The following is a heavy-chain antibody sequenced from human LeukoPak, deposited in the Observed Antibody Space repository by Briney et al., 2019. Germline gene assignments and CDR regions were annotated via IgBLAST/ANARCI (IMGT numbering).Heavy chain of an antibody. CDR1: GSTLSSYE. CDR2: ISSSGSTI. D-gene: IGHD3-10*02. CDR3: AELGITMIGGV. J-gene: IGHJ6*04. Sequence: GGSLRLSCAASGSTLSSYEMNWVRQAPGKGLEWVSYISSSGSTIYYADSVKGRFTISRDNAKNSLYLQMNSLRTADTAIYYCAELGITMIGGVWGKGTTVTISS. V-gene: IGHV3-48*03.